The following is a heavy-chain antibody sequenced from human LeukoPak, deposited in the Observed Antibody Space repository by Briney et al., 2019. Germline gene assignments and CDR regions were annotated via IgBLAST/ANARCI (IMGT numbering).Heavy chain of an antibody. CDR2: IRYDGTNK. CDR1: GFTFIRHG. D-gene: IGHD3-10*01. J-gene: IGHJ4*02. Sequence: GGSLRLSCAASGFTFIRHGMHWVRQAPGKGLEWVAFIRYDGTNKYYADSVKGRFTISRDNSKNTLYLQVNSLRAEDTAVYYCAKSVDPGVRGVIRNSPIDYWGQGTLVTSPQ. CDR3: AKSVDPGVRGVIRNSPIDY. V-gene: IGHV3-30*02.